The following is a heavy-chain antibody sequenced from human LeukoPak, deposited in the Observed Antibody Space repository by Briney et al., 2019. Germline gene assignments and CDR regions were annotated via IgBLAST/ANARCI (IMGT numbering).Heavy chain of an antibody. V-gene: IGHV3-23*01. CDR3: AKLGSGDPRRYFDY. D-gene: IGHD2-21*01. Sequence: PGGSQRLSCAASGFTFSSYAMSWVRQAPGKGLEWVSAISGSDGATYYADSVKGRFTISRDNSKYTLSLQMNSLRAEDTAVYYCAKLGSGDPRRYFDYWGQGTLVTVSS. CDR1: GFTFSSYA. J-gene: IGHJ4*02. CDR2: ISGSDGAT.